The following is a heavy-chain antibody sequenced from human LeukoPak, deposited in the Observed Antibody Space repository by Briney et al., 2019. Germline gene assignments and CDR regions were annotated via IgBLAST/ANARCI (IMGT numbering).Heavy chain of an antibody. V-gene: IGHV3-9*03. J-gene: IGHJ3*02. Sequence: GGSLRLSCAASGFTFDDYAIHWVRQAPGKGLEWVSGISWNSGSIGYADSVKGRFTISRDNAKNSLYLQMNSLRAEYMALYYCAKDMGCSSTSCYNDAFDIWGQGTMVTVSS. CDR1: GFTFDDYA. CDR3: AKDMGCSSTSCYNDAFDI. D-gene: IGHD2-2*01. CDR2: ISWNSGSI.